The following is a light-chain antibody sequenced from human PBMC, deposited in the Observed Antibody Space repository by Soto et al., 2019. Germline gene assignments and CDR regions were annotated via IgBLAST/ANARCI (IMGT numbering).Light chain of an antibody. J-gene: IGLJ1*01. V-gene: IGLV1-40*01. CDR3: QSYDSSLSGYV. CDR2: GNS. Sequence: QSVLTQPPSASGTPGQRVTISCSGSSSNIGSNTVNWYQQLPGTAPKLVIYGNSNRPSGVPDRFSGSKSGTSASLAITGLQAEDEADYYCQSYDSSLSGYVFGTGTKVTVL. CDR1: SSNIGSNT.